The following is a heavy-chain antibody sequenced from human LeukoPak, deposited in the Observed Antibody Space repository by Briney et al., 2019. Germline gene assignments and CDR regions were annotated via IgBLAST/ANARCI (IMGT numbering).Heavy chain of an antibody. V-gene: IGHV1-8*01. CDR3: ARALNIAARPLYY. D-gene: IGHD6-6*01. CDR1: GYTFTSYD. CDR2: MNPNSGNT. J-gene: IGHJ4*02. Sequence: GASVKVPCKASGYTFTSYDINWVRQATGQGLEWMGWMNPNSGNTGYAQKFQGRVTMTRNTSISTAYMELSSLRSEDTAVYYCARALNIAARPLYYWGQGTLVTVSS.